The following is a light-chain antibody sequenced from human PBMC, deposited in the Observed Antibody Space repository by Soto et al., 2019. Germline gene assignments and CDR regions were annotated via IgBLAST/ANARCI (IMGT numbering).Light chain of an antibody. CDR3: QQYNSYLRT. CDR2: KAT. J-gene: IGKJ1*01. Sequence: DIQMTQSPSTLSASLGDRVTITCRASQRIDTWLAWYQQKPGTAPKLLIYKATILQSGVPSRFSGSGSGTEFTLAISSLQPDDFATYYCQQYNSYLRTFGQGTKVDI. CDR1: QRIDTW. V-gene: IGKV1-5*03.